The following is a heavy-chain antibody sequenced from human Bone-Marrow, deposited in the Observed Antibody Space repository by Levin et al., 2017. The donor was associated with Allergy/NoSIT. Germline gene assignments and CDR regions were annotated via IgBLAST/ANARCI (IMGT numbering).Heavy chain of an antibody. J-gene: IGHJ4*02. Sequence: GESLKISCAASGFIFSNYAMNWVRQAPGKGLEWVSQISGSGGNTHYADSVKGRFTFSRDNSKNTLYLQMNSLRAEDTAVYYCAGSDTSAYHSPFDYWGQGTLVTVSS. CDR2: ISGSGGNT. D-gene: IGHD3-22*01. CDR1: GFIFSNYA. CDR3: AGSDTSAYHSPFDY. V-gene: IGHV3-23*01.